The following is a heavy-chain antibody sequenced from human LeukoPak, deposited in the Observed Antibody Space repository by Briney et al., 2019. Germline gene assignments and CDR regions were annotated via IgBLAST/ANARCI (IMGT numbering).Heavy chain of an antibody. CDR3: ARDKGDYDTSGSLFVF. CDR2: IKQDGSEK. Sequence: GGSLRLSCVASGFTFSSYAMSWVRHAPGKGLEWVANIKQDGSEKYYVDSVKGRFTISRDNAKSSLYLQMNSLRAGDTAVYYCARDKGDYDTSGSLFVFGGQGTLVTVSS. D-gene: IGHD3-22*01. J-gene: IGHJ4*02. CDR1: GFTFSSYA. V-gene: IGHV3-7*03.